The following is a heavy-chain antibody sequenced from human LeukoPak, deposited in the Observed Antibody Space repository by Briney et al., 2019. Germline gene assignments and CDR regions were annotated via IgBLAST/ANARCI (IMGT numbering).Heavy chain of an antibody. D-gene: IGHD3-22*01. Sequence: GASVKVSCKASGYTFTGYYMHWVRQAPGQGLEWMGWINPNSGGTNYAQKFQGWVTMTRDTSISTAYMELSRLRSDDTAVYYRARGYYYDSSGYYPAKYYFDYWGQGTLVTVSS. CDR3: ARGYYYDSSGYYPAKYYFDY. CDR1: GYTFTGYY. CDR2: INPNSGGT. J-gene: IGHJ4*02. V-gene: IGHV1-2*04.